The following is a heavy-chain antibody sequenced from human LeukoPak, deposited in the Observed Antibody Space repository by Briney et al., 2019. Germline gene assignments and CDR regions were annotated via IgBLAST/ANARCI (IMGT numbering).Heavy chain of an antibody. D-gene: IGHD3-10*01. Sequence: ASVKVSCKASGYTFTGYYMHWVRQAPGQGLEWMGWINPNSGDTNYAQKFQGRVTMTRDTSISTAYMELSSLRSEDTAVYYCARDPIVLVGEFMDDWGQGTPVTVSS. CDR3: ARDPIVLVGEFMDD. CDR1: GYTFTGYY. V-gene: IGHV1-2*02. J-gene: IGHJ6*02. CDR2: INPNSGDT.